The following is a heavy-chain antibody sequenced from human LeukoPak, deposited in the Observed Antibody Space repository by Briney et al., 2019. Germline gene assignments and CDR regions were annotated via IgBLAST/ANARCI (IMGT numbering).Heavy chain of an antibody. V-gene: IGHV4-4*02. Sequence: SGTLSLTCAVCGGSICSSNWWSWVRQPPGKGLEWIGEIYHSGSTNYNPSLKSRVTISVDKSKNQFSLKLSSVTAADTAVYYCARKYYGSGSYAFDIWGQGTMVTVSS. CDR1: GGSICSSNW. CDR3: ARKYYGSGSYAFDI. J-gene: IGHJ3*02. CDR2: IYHSGST. D-gene: IGHD3-10*01.